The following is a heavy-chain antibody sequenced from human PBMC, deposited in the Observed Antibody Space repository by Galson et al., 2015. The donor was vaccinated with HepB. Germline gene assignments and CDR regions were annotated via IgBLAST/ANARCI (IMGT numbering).Heavy chain of an antibody. Sequence: SLRLSCAATGFTFSSYGMHWVRQAPGKGLEWVAVIWYDGSKKYYADSVKGRFTISRDISKNTLYLQLNNLRADDTAVYYCARDIGVVGATLDYWGQGTLVTVSS. V-gene: IGHV3-33*01. J-gene: IGHJ4*02. D-gene: IGHD2-15*01. CDR3: ARDIGVVGATLDY. CDR2: IWYDGSKK. CDR1: GFTFSSYG.